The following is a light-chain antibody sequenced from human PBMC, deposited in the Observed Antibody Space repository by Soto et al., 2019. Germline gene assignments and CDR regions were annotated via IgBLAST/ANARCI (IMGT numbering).Light chain of an antibody. V-gene: IGKV2-28*01. Sequence: VMTQSPLYLSVTPGEPASISCRSSQSLRNGDGADSWDWYLQKPGQSPQLLIYLASTRASGVPDRFRGSGTGTEFTLTISRLEADDVGTYYCMQAQQTPFTFGPGTKVDVK. CDR1: QSLRNGDGADS. CDR2: LAS. J-gene: IGKJ3*01. CDR3: MQAQQTPFT.